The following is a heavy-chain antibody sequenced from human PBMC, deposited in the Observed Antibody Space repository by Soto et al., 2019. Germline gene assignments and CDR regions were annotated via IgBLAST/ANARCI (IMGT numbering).Heavy chain of an antibody. CDR2: INHSGST. J-gene: IGHJ4*02. CDR1: GGTFSGYY. D-gene: IGHD3-22*01. Sequence: QVQLQQWGAGLLKPSETLSLTCAVYGGTFSGYYWRWISQPPGKGLEWIGEINHSGSTNYNPSLKSRVTISVDTSKNQFSLKLSSVTAADTAVYYCARGNYYDSSGYISWGQGTLVTVSS. CDR3: ARGNYYDSSGYIS. V-gene: IGHV4-34*01.